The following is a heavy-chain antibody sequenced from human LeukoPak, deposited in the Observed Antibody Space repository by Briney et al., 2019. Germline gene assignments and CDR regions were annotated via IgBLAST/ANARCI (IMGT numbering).Heavy chain of an antibody. CDR2: MNPNSGNT. V-gene: IGHV1-8*01. CDR3: ARGHSGYDYYYYYYMDV. D-gene: IGHD5-12*01. Sequence: GASVKVSCKASGYTFTSYDINWVRQATGQRLEWMGWMNPNSGNTGYAQKFQGRVTMTRNTSISTAYMELSSLRSEDTAVYYCARGHSGYDYYYYYYMDVWGKGTTVTVSS. CDR1: GYTFTSYD. J-gene: IGHJ6*03.